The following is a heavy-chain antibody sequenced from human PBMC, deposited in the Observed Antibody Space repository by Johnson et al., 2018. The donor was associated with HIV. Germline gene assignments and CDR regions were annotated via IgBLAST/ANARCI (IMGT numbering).Heavy chain of an antibody. D-gene: IGHD6-13*01. CDR1: GFTFDDYA. Sequence: VQLVESGGGLVQPGRSLRLSCAASGFTFDDYAMHWVRQAPGKGLEWVSGISWNSGSIGYADSVKGRFTISRDNAKNSLYLQMNSLRAEDTALYYCAKDKVAAAGIYSGISFDIWCQGTMVTVSS. J-gene: IGHJ3*02. V-gene: IGHV3-9*01. CDR2: ISWNSGSI. CDR3: AKDKVAAAGIYSGISFDI.